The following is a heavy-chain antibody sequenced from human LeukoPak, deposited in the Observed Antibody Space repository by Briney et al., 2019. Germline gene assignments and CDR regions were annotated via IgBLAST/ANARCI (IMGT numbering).Heavy chain of an antibody. Sequence: GRSLRLSCAASGFTFRTYGMHWVRQAPGKGLEWVSYISGSGNTIYYADSVKGRFTISRDNAKNSLYLQMNSLRAEDTAVYYCAPRGYSYGHFDYWGQGTLVTISS. D-gene: IGHD5-18*01. CDR1: GFTFRTYG. CDR2: ISGSGNTI. V-gene: IGHV3-48*04. J-gene: IGHJ4*02. CDR3: APRGYSYGHFDY.